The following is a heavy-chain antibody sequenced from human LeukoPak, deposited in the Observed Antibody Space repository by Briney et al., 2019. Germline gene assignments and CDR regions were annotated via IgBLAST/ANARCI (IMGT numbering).Heavy chain of an antibody. J-gene: IGHJ4*01. Sequence: SGGSLRLSCAASGFTFSSYGMHWVRQAPGKGLEWVAVISYDGSYKYYADSVKGRFTISRDNSKNTLYLQMNSLRAEDTAVYYCAKVGDYCDYAFDYWGQGTLVTVSS. CDR1: GFTFSSYG. D-gene: IGHD4-17*01. CDR2: ISYDGSYK. V-gene: IGHV3-30*18. CDR3: AKVGDYCDYAFDY.